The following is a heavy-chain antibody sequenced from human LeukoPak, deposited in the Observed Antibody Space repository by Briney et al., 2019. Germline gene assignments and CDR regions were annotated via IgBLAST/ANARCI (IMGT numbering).Heavy chain of an antibody. J-gene: IGHJ4*02. CDR1: GYTFTSYX. CDR2: ISAXXGNT. Sequence: ASVKVSCKAXGYTFTSYXXXXXXXXPGXXXXXXXWISAXXGNTNYXXXXXXXXXXXTXTSTSTAYMELRSLRSDDTAVYYCARATGIAAAGHFDYWGQGTLVTVSS. V-gene: IGHV1-18*01. D-gene: IGHD6-13*01. CDR3: ARATGIAAAGHFDY.